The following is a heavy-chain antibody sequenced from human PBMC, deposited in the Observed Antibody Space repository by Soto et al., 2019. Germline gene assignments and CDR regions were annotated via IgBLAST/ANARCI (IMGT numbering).Heavy chain of an antibody. J-gene: IGHJ4*02. CDR2: IRGYGTDT. CDR1: GFTFLSYA. D-gene: IGHD2-21*02. V-gene: IGHV3-23*01. CDR3: AKGMWGAMTAPIEY. Sequence: GGSLRLSCAAYGFTFLSYAMTWVRQAPGKGLEWVSGIRGYGTDTSYVDTVKGRFTVSRDNSRNTLYLQMNSLRAEDTAVYYCAKGMWGAMTAPIEYWGQGTLVTVSS.